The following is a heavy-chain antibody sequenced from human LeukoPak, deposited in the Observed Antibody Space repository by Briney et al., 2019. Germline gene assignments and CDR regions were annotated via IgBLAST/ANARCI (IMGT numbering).Heavy chain of an antibody. J-gene: IGHJ6*02. CDR3: ARGSGRYLSLYYYYGMDV. V-gene: IGHV4-39*01. D-gene: IGHD1-26*01. Sequence: SETLSLTCTVSGGSIGSSSYYWGWIRQPPGKGLEWIGSIYYSGSTYYNPSLKSRVTISVDTSKNQFSLKLSSVTAADTAVYYCARGSGRYLSLYYYYGMDVWGQGTTVTVSS. CDR2: IYYSGST. CDR1: GGSIGSSSYY.